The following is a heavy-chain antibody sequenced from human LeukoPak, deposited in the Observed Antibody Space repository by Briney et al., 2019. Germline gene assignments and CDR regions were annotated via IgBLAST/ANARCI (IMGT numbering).Heavy chain of an antibody. CDR1: GGSFSGYY. D-gene: IGHD1-26*01. J-gene: IGHJ4*02. CDR3: ARGGGAWMVDY. Sequence: SETLSLTCAVYGGSFSGYYWSWIRPPPGKGLEWIGEINHSGSTNYNPSLKSRVTISVDTSKNQFSLKLSSVTAADTAVYYCARGGGAWMVDYWGQGTLVTVSS. CDR2: INHSGST. V-gene: IGHV4-34*01.